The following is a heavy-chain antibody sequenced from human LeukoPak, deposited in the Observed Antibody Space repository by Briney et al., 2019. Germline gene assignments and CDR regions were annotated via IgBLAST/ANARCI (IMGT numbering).Heavy chain of an antibody. D-gene: IGHD2-15*01. CDR1: GFTFSDYG. CDR3: AKGGSASHNWFDP. J-gene: IGHJ5*02. CDR2: IRNDGSNE. V-gene: IGHV3-30*02. Sequence: QAGGSLRLSCAASGFTFSDYGMHWVRQAPGKGLERVAFIRNDGSNEYYPDSVKGRFTISRDNSRNTLYLQMNSLRPEDTAVYYCAKGGSASHNWFDPWGQGTLVTVSS.